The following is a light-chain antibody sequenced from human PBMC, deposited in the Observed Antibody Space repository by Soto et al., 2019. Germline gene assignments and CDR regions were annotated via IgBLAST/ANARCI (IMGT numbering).Light chain of an antibody. V-gene: IGKV3-11*01. CDR2: DAS. CDR3: QQRSNWPPWT. J-gene: IGKJ1*01. CDR1: QSVNSN. Sequence: EIVLTQSPATLSVSPGERATLSCRASQSVNSNLAWYQQKPGQAPRLLIYDASNRATGIPARFSVSGSGTDFTLTISSLEPEDFAVYYCQQRSNWPPWTFGQGTKVEIK.